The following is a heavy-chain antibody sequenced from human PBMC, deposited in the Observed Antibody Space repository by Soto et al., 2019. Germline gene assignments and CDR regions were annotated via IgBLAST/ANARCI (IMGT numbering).Heavy chain of an antibody. CDR3: AKDYLTLPLRLGRLSLYTDY. CDR1: GFTFSSYG. J-gene: IGHJ4*02. Sequence: QVQLVESGGGVVQPGRSLRLSCAASGFTFSSYGMHWVRQAPGKGLEWVAVTSYDGSNKYYADSVKGRFTISRDNSKNTLYLHMDSLRAEDTAVYYCAKDYLTLPLRLGRLSLYTDYWGQGTLVTVSS. CDR2: TSYDGSNK. D-gene: IGHD3-16*02. V-gene: IGHV3-30*18.